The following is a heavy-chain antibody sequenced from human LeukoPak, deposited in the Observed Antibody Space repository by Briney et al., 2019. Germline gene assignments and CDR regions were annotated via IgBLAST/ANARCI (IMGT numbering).Heavy chain of an antibody. CDR2: ISSSGGST. V-gene: IGHV3-64D*09. CDR1: GFTFGSYA. D-gene: IGHD5-24*01. Sequence: GGSLRLSCSASGFTFGSYAMHWVREAPGKGLEYVSTISSSGGSTYYIDSVKGRFTISRDSSKNTLYLQMSSLRAEDTAVYYRAFLGGGWLDDFDIWGQGTMVTVSS. CDR3: AFLGGGWLDDFDI. J-gene: IGHJ3*02.